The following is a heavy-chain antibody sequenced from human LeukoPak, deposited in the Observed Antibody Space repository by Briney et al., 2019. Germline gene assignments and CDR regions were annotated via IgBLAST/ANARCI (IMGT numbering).Heavy chain of an antibody. CDR1: GFTFSSYS. V-gene: IGHV3-21*01. J-gene: IGHJ4*02. Sequence: GGSLRLSCAASGFTFSSYSMTWVRQAPGKGLEWVSSISSTSSYIYYADSLKGRFTISRDNAKNSLYLQMNILRAGDSAVYYCARGLATTFYPGSVNYYFDYWGQGTLVTVSS. CDR3: ARGLATTFYPGSVNYYFDY. CDR2: ISSTSSYI. D-gene: IGHD3-10*01.